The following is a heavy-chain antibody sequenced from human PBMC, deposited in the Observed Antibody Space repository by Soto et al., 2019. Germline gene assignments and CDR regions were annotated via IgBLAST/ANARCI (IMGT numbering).Heavy chain of an antibody. CDR3: AKGPTGRITGTTPAFDI. CDR2: ISYDGSNK. D-gene: IGHD1-7*01. CDR1: GFTFSSYG. V-gene: IGHV3-30*18. J-gene: IGHJ3*02. Sequence: XESLLLSCAASGFTFSSYGMHGVRQAPGKGLEWVAVISYDGSNKYYADSVKGRFTISRDNSKNTLYLQMNSLRAEDTAVYYCAKGPTGRITGTTPAFDIWGQGTMVTVSS.